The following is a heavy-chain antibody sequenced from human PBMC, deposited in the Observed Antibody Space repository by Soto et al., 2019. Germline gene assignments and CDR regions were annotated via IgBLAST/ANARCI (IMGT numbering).Heavy chain of an antibody. V-gene: IGHV4-31*03. CDR1: GGSISSGGYH. J-gene: IGHJ6*02. Sequence: QVQLQESGPGLVKPSQTLSLTCTVSGGSISSGGYHWNWIRQHPGKGLEWIGYTYYSGSTYYNPSLKSGVTISVDTSKNHFFLKLSSVTAADTAVYYCARLDVWGQGTTVTVSS. CDR3: ARLDV. CDR2: TYYSGST.